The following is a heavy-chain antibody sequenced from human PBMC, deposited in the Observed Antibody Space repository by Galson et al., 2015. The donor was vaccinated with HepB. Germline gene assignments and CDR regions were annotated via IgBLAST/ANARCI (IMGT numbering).Heavy chain of an antibody. Sequence: QSGAEVKKPGESLKISCKGSGYSFTSYWIGWVRQMPGKGLEWMGIIYPGDSDTRYSPSFQGQVTISADKSISTAYLQWSSLKASDTAMYYCARHVESSTSVGAYYYYMDVWGKGTTVTVSS. CDR3: ARHVESSTSVGAYYYYMDV. CDR2: IYPGDSDT. CDR1: GYSFTSYW. V-gene: IGHV5-51*01. D-gene: IGHD2-2*01. J-gene: IGHJ6*03.